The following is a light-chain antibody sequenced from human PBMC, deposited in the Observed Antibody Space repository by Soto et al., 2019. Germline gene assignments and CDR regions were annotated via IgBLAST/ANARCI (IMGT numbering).Light chain of an antibody. CDR1: QTISND. J-gene: IGKJ4*01. Sequence: EVVMTQSPATVSVSPGEGVTISCRASQTISNDLAWYQQKPGQAPRLLIYGASTRATGVPARFSGGGSGTEFTLTISSLQSEDFAFYYCQQNNKWPPVTFGGGTKVDIK. CDR2: GAS. V-gene: IGKV3-15*01. CDR3: QQNNKWPPVT.